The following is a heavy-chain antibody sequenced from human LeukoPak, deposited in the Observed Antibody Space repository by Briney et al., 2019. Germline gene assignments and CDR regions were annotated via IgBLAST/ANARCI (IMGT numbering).Heavy chain of an antibody. J-gene: IGHJ6*03. CDR1: GFTFSSYS. Sequence: GGSLRLSSAASGFTFSSYSMNWVRQAPGKGLEWVSSISSSSSYIYYADSVKGRFTISRDNAKNSLYLQMNGLRAEDTAVYYCAREGGSSPGGLYYYYMDVWGKGTTVTVSS. CDR3: AREGGSSPGGLYYYYMDV. V-gene: IGHV3-21*01. CDR2: ISSSSSYI. D-gene: IGHD6-13*01.